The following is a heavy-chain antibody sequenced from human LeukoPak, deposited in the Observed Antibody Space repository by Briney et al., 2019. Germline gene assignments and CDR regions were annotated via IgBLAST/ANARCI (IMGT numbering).Heavy chain of an antibody. V-gene: IGHV3-74*01. CDR2: INSDGSST. J-gene: IGHJ3*02. CDR1: GFTFSTYW. Sequence: GGSLRLSCAASGFTFSTYWMHWVRQAPGKELVWVSRINSDGSSTSCADSVKGRFTISRDNAKNTLYLQMNSLRAEDTAVYYCARFSRLADAFDIWGQGTMVTVSS. CDR3: ARFSRLADAFDI.